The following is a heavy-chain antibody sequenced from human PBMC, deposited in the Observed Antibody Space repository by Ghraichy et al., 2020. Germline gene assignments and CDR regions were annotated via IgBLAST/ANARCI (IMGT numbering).Heavy chain of an antibody. Sequence: GGSLRLSCSASGFTFSSYAMSWVRQAPEKGLEWVSAISGSGGSTYYADSVKGHFTISRDNSKNTLYLQMNSLRAEDTAVYYCAKDRAVVARYYFDYWGQGTLVTVSS. D-gene: IGHD2-15*01. CDR1: GFTFSSYA. CDR2: ISGSGGST. J-gene: IGHJ4*02. V-gene: IGHV3-23*01. CDR3: AKDRAVVARYYFDY.